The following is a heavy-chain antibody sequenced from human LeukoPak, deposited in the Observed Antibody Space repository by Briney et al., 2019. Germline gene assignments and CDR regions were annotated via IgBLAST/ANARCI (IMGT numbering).Heavy chain of an antibody. J-gene: IGHJ4*02. CDR2: ISGSGGST. CDR1: GFTFSSYG. CDR3: AKDRVITFGGVILTPFDY. Sequence: GGSLRLSCVASGFTFSSYGMSWVRQAPGKGLEWVSAISGSGGSTYYADSVKGRFTISRDNSKNTLYLQMNSLRAEDTAVYYCAKDRVITFGGVILTPFDYWGQGTLVTVSS. V-gene: IGHV3-23*01. D-gene: IGHD3-16*01.